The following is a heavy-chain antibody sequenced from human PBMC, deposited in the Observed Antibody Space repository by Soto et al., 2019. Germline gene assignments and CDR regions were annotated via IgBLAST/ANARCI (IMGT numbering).Heavy chain of an antibody. Sequence: SETLSLTCTVSGGSISSYYWSRIRQPPGKGLEWIGYIYYSGSTNYNPSLKSRVTISVDTSKNQFSLKLSSVTAADTAVYYCASGGVYFDYWGQGTLVTVSS. D-gene: IGHD2-8*02. J-gene: IGHJ4*02. CDR3: ASGGVYFDY. CDR2: IYYSGST. CDR1: GGSISSYY. V-gene: IGHV4-59*01.